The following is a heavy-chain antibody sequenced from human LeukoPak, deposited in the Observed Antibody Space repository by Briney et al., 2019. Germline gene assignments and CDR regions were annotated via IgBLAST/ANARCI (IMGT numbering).Heavy chain of an antibody. CDR2: IYHSGST. J-gene: IGHJ6*03. CDR1: GYSISSGYY. V-gene: IGHV4-38-2*02. Sequence: SETLSLTCAVSGYSISSGYYWGWIRQPPGKGPEWIGSIYHSGSTYYNPSLKSRVTISVDTSKNQFSLKLSSVIAADTAVYYCAREGVATIRYYYYMDVWGKGTTVTVSS. CDR3: AREGVATIRYYYYMDV. D-gene: IGHD5-12*01.